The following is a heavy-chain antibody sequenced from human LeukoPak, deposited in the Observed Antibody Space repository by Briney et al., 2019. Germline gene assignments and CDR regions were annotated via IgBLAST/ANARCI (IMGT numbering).Heavy chain of an antibody. V-gene: IGHV3-74*01. CDR2: IKSDGTGI. CDR3: VRGQTIDY. Sequence: GGSLRLSCAASGFIFSNAWMTWVRQAPGKGLMWVSRIKSDGTGITYTDSVEGRFTISRDNAKNTLYLQMNSLRDEDTAVYYCVRGQTIDYWGQGTLVTVSS. CDR1: GFIFSNAW. J-gene: IGHJ4*02. D-gene: IGHD3-3*01.